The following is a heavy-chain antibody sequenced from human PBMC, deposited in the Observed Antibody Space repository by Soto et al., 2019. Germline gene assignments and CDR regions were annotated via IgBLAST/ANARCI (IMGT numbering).Heavy chain of an antibody. CDR1: GGTFSSYA. Sequence: GAAVNGSCKASGGTFSSYAISWVRRTPGQGLEWMGGIIPIFGTANYAQKFQGRVTITADESTSTAYMELSSLRSEDTAVYYCARVDGGYATYYYYGMDVWGQGTTVTVSS. CDR3: ARVDGGYATYYYYGMDV. D-gene: IGHD5-12*01. J-gene: IGHJ6*02. CDR2: IIPIFGTA. V-gene: IGHV1-69*13.